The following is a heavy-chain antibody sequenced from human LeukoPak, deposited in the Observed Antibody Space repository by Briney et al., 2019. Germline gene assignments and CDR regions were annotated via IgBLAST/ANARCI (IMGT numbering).Heavy chain of an antibody. CDR3: ARAVGYCSSTSCYYNRFDP. D-gene: IGHD2-2*01. Sequence: PSETLSLTCTVSGGSISSYYWSWIRQPAGKGLEWIGRIYTSGSTNYNPSLKSRVTMSVDTSKNQFSLKLSSVTAADTAVYYCARAVGYCSSTSCYYNRFDPWGQGTLVTVSS. CDR1: GGSISSYY. J-gene: IGHJ5*02. CDR2: IYTSGST. V-gene: IGHV4-4*07.